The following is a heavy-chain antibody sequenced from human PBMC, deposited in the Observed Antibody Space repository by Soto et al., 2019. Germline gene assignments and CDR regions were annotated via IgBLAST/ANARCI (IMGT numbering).Heavy chain of an antibody. CDR1: GYTFTGYY. CDR3: ARGVDDYGGNSYYYGMDV. CDR2: INPNSGGT. V-gene: IGHV1-2*04. Sequence: QVQLVQSGAEVKKPGASVKVSCKASGYTFTGYYMHWVRQAPGQGLEWMGWINPNSGGTNYAQKFQGWVTMTRDTSISTAYMELSRLRSDDTAVYYCARGVDDYGGNSYYYGMDVWGQGTTVTVSS. J-gene: IGHJ6*02. D-gene: IGHD4-17*01.